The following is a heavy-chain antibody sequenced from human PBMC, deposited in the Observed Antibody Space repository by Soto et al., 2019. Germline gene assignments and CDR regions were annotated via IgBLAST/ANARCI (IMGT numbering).Heavy chain of an antibody. CDR3: ARRVARRGYYYYYMAV. Sequence: SETLSLTCTVSGGSISSYYWSWIRQPPGKGLEWSGYIYSSGSTNYNPSLKSRVTISVDTSKTQFSLKLSSVTAADTAVYYCARRVARRGYYYYYMAVWGKGTTVTVSS. V-gene: IGHV4-59*01. CDR2: IYSSGST. J-gene: IGHJ6*03. D-gene: IGHD2-15*01. CDR1: GGSISSYY.